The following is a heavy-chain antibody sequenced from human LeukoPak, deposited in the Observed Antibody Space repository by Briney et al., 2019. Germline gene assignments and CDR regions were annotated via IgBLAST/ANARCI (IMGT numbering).Heavy chain of an antibody. CDR1: GGAFSSYA. V-gene: IGHV1-69*13. Sequence: ASVKVSCKASGGAFSSYAISWVRQAPGQGLEWMGGIIPIFGTANYAQKFQGRVTITADESTSTAYMELSSLRSEDTAVYYCARANPDWFDPWGQGTLVTVSS. CDR3: ARANPDWFDP. J-gene: IGHJ5*02. CDR2: IIPIFGTA.